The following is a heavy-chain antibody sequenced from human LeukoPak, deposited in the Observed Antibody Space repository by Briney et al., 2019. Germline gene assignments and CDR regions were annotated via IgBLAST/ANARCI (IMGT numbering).Heavy chain of an antibody. CDR2: IRGSSI. Sequence: GGSLRLSCAASGFTFSNYQMSWVRQAPGKEPHWVAGIRGSSIAYADSVKGRFIISRDNAKSSLYLQLNSLRDEDMAVYYCVRGGDAYASDWFDAWGQGTLVTVSS. CDR1: GFTFSNYQ. D-gene: IGHD3-10*01. CDR3: VRGGDAYASDWFDA. V-gene: IGHV3-48*03. J-gene: IGHJ5*02.